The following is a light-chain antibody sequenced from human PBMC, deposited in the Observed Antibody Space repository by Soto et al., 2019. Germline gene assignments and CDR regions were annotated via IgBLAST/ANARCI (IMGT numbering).Light chain of an antibody. CDR2: GAS. V-gene: IGKV3-15*01. CDR1: QNVNSN. Sequence: EIVMTQSPATLSMSPGERATLSCRATQNVNSNLAWYQHRPGQAPRLLIYGASIRPTGIPARFSGSGSRTEFTLTIDSLQSEDFAVYYCQQYNDWPPMDTFGQGTKLEIK. CDR3: QQYNDWPPMDT. J-gene: IGKJ2*01.